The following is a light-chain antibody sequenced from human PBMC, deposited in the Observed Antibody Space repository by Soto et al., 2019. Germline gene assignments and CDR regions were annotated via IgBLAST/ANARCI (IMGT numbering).Light chain of an antibody. Sequence: QSALTQPPSASGSPGQSVAISCTGTSSVVGGYNYVSWYQQHPGKAPKLMIYDVSKRPSGVPDRFSGSKSGNTASLTVSGLQAEDEADYYCSSNAGSNNLVFGGGTKLTVL. CDR3: SSNAGSNNLV. CDR1: SSVVGGYNY. CDR2: DVS. V-gene: IGLV2-8*01. J-gene: IGLJ2*01.